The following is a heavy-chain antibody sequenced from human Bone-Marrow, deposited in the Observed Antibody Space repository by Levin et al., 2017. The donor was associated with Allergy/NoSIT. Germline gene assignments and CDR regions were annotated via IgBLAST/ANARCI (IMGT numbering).Heavy chain of an antibody. CDR1: GFTFSSYS. D-gene: IGHD3-22*01. V-gene: IGHV3-48*01. J-gene: IGHJ4*02. Sequence: GESLKISCAASGFTFSSYSMNWVRQAPGKGLEWVSYISSSGSTIYYADSVKGRFTISRDNAKNSLDLQMNSLRAEDTAVYDCARDPPFYYDSSGSDYWGQGTRVTVSS. CDR3: ARDPPFYYDSSGSDY. CDR2: ISSSGSTI.